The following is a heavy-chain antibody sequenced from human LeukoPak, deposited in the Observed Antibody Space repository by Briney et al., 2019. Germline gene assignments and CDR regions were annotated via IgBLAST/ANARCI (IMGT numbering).Heavy chain of an antibody. V-gene: IGHV4-31*03. CDR1: GGSISSGGYY. CDR3: ARVPPPLTRVPYYDSSGLYYSDY. D-gene: IGHD3-22*01. Sequence: PSQTLSLTCTVSGGSISSGGYYWSWIRQHPGKGLEWIGYIYYSGSTYYNPSLKSRVTISVDTSKNQFSLKLSSVTAADTAVYYCARVPPPLTRVPYYDSSGLYYSDYWGQGTLVTVSS. CDR2: IYYSGST. J-gene: IGHJ4*02.